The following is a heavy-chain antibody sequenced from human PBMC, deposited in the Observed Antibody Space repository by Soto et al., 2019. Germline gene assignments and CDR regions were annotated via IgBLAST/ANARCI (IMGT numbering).Heavy chain of an antibody. J-gene: IGHJ3*02. CDR1: GFTFSSYD. CDR3: ARGRYCSGGSCYDDAFDI. CDR2: IGTAGDP. Sequence: GGSLRLSCAASGFTFSSYDMHWVRQATGKGLEWVSAIGTAGDPYYPGSVKGRFTISRENAKNSLYLQMNSLRAGDTAVYYCARGRYCSGGSCYDDAFDIWGQGTMVTVSS. D-gene: IGHD2-15*01. V-gene: IGHV3-13*05.